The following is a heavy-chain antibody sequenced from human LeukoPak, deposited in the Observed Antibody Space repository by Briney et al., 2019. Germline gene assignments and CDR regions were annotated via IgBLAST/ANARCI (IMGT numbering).Heavy chain of an antibody. Sequence: GGSLRLSCAASGFTFSTYAMNWVRQTPGKGLDWVSGILGNAGRTYYADSVKGRFTISRDNSKNTLYLQMNSLRVEDTAKYYCAKDNTPDGLYEIKFWGKGPQVTVS. D-gene: IGHD3-3*01. V-gene: IGHV3-23*01. CDR3: AKDNTPDGLYEIKF. CDR2: ILGNAGRT. J-gene: IGHJ4*02. CDR1: GFTFSTYA.